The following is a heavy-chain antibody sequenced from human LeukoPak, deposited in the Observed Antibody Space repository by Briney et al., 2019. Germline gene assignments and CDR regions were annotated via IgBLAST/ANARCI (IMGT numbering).Heavy chain of an antibody. Sequence: GASVTVSCKASGGTFSSYAISWVRQATGQGLEWMGWMNPNSGNTGYAQKFQGRVTMTRNTSISTAYMELRSLRSDDTAVYYCAREETHHVYYGMDVWGQGTMVTVSS. D-gene: IGHD1-14*01. J-gene: IGHJ6*02. CDR3: AREETHHVYYGMDV. CDR1: GGTFSSYA. CDR2: MNPNSGNT. V-gene: IGHV1-8*02.